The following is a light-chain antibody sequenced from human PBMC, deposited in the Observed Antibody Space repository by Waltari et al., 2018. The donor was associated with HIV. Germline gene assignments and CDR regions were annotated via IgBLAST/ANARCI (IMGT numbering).Light chain of an antibody. V-gene: IGLV1-40*01. CDR3: QSYDSNLSGATV. J-gene: IGLJ1*01. CDR1: SANSGAGDV. Sequence: QSVLPPPPPVSGAPGQRVTLSCTGSSANSGAGDVVHWYQQLPGTAPKVLIYGNSNRPSGVPDRFSGSKSGTSASLAITGLQAEDEADYYCQSYDSNLSGATVFGTGTKVTVL. CDR2: GNS.